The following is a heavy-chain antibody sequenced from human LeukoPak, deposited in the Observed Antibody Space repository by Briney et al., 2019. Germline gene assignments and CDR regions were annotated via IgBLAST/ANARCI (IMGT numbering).Heavy chain of an antibody. J-gene: IGHJ5*02. D-gene: IGHD3-10*01. CDR2: MNPNSGNT. Sequence: GASVKVSCKASGYTFTSYGISWVRQATGQGLEWMGWMNPNSGNTGYAQKFQGRVTMTRNTSISTAYMELSSLRSEDTAVYYCARDYYGSRSSAFDPWGQGTLVTVSS. CDR1: GYTFTSYG. CDR3: ARDYYGSRSSAFDP. V-gene: IGHV1-8*02.